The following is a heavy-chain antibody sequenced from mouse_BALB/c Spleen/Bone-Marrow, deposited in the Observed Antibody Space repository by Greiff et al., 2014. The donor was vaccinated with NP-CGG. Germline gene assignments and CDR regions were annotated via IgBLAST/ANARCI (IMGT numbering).Heavy chain of an antibody. CDR1: GYTFTSYW. CDR2: IYPSDSYT. CDR3: TRKHGPLYYFDY. D-gene: IGHD1-1*02. J-gene: IGHJ2*01. V-gene: IGHV1-69*02. Sequence: QVQLQQSGAELVRPGASVKLSCKASGYTFTSYWINWVKQRPGQGLEWIGNIYPSDSYTNYNQKFKDKATLTVDKSSSTACMQLSSPTSEDSAVYYCTRKHGPLYYFDYWGQGTTLTVSS.